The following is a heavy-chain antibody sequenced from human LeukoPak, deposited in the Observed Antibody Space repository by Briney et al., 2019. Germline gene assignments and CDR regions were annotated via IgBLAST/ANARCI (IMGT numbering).Heavy chain of an antibody. D-gene: IGHD6-13*01. CDR3: TTDAGYTSRWYNY. CDR1: GFIFNNAY. J-gene: IGHJ4*02. CDR2: IKNKVDGETT. V-gene: IGHV3-15*01. Sequence: GGSLRLSCAASGFIFNNAYMCWVRQAPGKGLEWVGRIKNKVDGETTDYGAPVKGRFTISRDESRNRLYLQMNSLKTEDTAVYCCTTDAGYTSRWYNYWGQGTVVTVSS.